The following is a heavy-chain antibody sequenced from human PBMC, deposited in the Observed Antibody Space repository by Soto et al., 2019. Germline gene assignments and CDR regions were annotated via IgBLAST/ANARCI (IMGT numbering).Heavy chain of an antibody. Sequence: GGSLRLSCAASGFTFSSYAMSWVRQAPGKGLEWVSAISGSGGSTYYADSVKGRFTISRDNSKNTLYLQMNSLRAEDTAVYYCAKVSSGSYFLASVYYYGMDVWGQGTTVTVSS. J-gene: IGHJ6*02. CDR2: ISGSGGST. V-gene: IGHV3-23*01. CDR1: GFTFSSYA. CDR3: AKVSSGSYFLASVYYYGMDV. D-gene: IGHD1-26*01.